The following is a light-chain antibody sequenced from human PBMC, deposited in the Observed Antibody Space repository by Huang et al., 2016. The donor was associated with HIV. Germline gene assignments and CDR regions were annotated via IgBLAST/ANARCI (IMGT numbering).Light chain of an antibody. J-gene: IGKJ1*01. CDR2: CAS. V-gene: IGKV3-15*01. Sequence: EIVMTQSPATLSVSPGERATLSCRASQSVSSNLAWYQQKPGQAPRLLLYCASTRATGIPARCSGSRSATEFTLIISSLQSEDFAVYYCQQYNKWPPWTFGQGTKVEIK. CDR3: QQYNKWPPWT. CDR1: QSVSSN.